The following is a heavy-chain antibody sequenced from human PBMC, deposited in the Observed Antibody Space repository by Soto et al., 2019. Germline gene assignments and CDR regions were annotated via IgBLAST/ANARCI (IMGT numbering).Heavy chain of an antibody. D-gene: IGHD6-19*01. CDR2: IYPGDSDT. CDR3: SYVNGWPNREFDI. J-gene: IGHJ6*02. Sequence: PGEPLKIYCKGSGSSTTNYWNGWGRQMPEKGLERMGIIYPGDSDTRYSPSFQGQVTTSAAKSISTAYLQWSSLTASDTAMYYCSYVNGWPNREFDIWCRGTAVTVS. CDR1: GSSTTNYW. V-gene: IGHV5-51*01.